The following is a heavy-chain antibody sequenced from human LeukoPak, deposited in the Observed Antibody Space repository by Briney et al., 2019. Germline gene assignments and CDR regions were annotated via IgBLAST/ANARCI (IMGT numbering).Heavy chain of an antibody. CDR3: ARSHSSGWLLFDY. CDR1: GYTLTDYF. D-gene: IGHD6-19*01. J-gene: IGHJ4*02. CDR2: INPNSGGT. Sequence: ASVKVSCKASGYTLTDYFMQWVRQAPGQGLEWMGWINPNSGGTTYAQNFQGRVTMTRDTSISTAYMELSNLRSDDTAMYYCARSHSSGWLLFDYWGQGTLVTVSS. V-gene: IGHV1-2*02.